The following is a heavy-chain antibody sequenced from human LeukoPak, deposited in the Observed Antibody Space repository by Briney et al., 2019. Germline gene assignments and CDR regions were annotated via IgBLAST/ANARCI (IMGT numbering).Heavy chain of an antibody. CDR2: IKEDGSEK. CDR3: ARVPNSSSWPKAAYYYYYGMDV. V-gene: IGHV3-7*01. D-gene: IGHD6-13*01. J-gene: IGHJ6*02. Sequence: PGGSLRLSCAASGFTFSSYAMNWVRQAPGKGLEWVANIKEDGSEKNYVDSVKGRFTISRDNTKKSLHLQMNSLRVEDSALYYCARVPNSSSWPKAAYYYYYGMDVWGQGTTVTVSS. CDR1: GFTFSSYA.